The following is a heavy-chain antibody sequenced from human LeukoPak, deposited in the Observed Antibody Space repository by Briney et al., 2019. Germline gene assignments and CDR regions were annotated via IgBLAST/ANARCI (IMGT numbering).Heavy chain of an antibody. CDR1: GGSFSGYY. Sequence: SETLSLTCAVYGGSFSGYYWSWIRQPPGKGLEWIGEINHSGSTNYNPSLKSRVTISVDTSKNQFSLKLSSVTAADTAVYYCARTRSKTITMVLDYWGQGTLVTVFS. D-gene: IGHD3-10*01. CDR3: ARTRSKTITMVLDY. J-gene: IGHJ4*02. CDR2: INHSGST. V-gene: IGHV4-34*01.